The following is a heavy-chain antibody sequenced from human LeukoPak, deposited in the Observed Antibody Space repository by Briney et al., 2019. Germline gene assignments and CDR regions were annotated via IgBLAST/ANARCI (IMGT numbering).Heavy chain of an antibody. CDR2: IYYSGST. Sequence: SETLSLTCTVSGGSISSYYWSWIRQPPGKGLEWIGYIYYSGSTNYNPSLKSRVTISVGTSKNQFSLKLSSVTAADTAVYYCARAGGEAFDIWGQGTMVTVSS. J-gene: IGHJ3*02. D-gene: IGHD2-15*01. CDR3: ARAGGEAFDI. V-gene: IGHV4-59*01. CDR1: GGSISSYY.